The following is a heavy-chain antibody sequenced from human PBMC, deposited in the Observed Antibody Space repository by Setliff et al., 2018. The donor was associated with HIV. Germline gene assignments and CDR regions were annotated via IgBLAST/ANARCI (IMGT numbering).Heavy chain of an antibody. Sequence: GGSLRLSCAASGFTFSDCSMNWVRQAPGKGLEWISYITSTGSTIFYADSAKGRFIISRDNSQNTLYLQMNSLRADDTALYYCAKGFRPVDTALVSGPTYWGQGIRVTVSS. J-gene: IGHJ4*02. CDR2: ITSTGSTI. CDR3: AKGFRPVDTALVSGPTY. V-gene: IGHV3-48*01. CDR1: GFTFSDCS. D-gene: IGHD5-18*01.